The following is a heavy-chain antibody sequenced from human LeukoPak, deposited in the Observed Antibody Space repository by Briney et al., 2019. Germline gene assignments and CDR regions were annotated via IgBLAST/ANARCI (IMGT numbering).Heavy chain of an antibody. J-gene: IGHJ3*02. CDR1: GGSFRGYY. CDR3: ARDRSTARLTNGAFDI. D-gene: IGHD2-8*01. CDR2: INHSGST. V-gene: IGHV4-34*01. Sequence: PSETLSLTCAVYGGSFRGYYWSWIRQPPGKGLEWIGEINHSGSTNYNPSLKSRVTISVDTSKNQFSLKLSSVTAADTAVYYCARDRSTARLTNGAFDIWRQGTMVTVSS.